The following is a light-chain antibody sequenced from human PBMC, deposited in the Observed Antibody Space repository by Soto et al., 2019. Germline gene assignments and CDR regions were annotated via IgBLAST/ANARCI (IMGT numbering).Light chain of an antibody. J-gene: IGLJ1*01. CDR1: SSNIGSHS. V-gene: IGLV1-44*01. Sequence: QSVLTQPPSASGTPGQRVTISCSASSSNIGSHSVNWFQQLPGTAPKLLIFGINQRPSGVPDRFSASKSDTSASLAISGLQSEDEADYYCAVWDDILNGYVFGTGTKVTVL. CDR3: AVWDDILNGYV. CDR2: GIN.